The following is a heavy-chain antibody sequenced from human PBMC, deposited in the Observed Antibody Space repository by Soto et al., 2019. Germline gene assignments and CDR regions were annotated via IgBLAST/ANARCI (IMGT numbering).Heavy chain of an antibody. V-gene: IGHV4-34*01. CDR2: INHSGST. D-gene: IGHD1-1*01. CDR3: ARQESRNRADH. Sequence: QVQLQQWGAGLLKPSETLSLTCAVYGGSFSGYYWSWIRQPPGKGLEWIGEINHSGSTNYNPSLKSRVTISVDTSKNQFSLKLSSVTAADTAVYYCARQESRNRADHWGQGTLVTVSS. CDR1: GGSFSGYY. J-gene: IGHJ4*02.